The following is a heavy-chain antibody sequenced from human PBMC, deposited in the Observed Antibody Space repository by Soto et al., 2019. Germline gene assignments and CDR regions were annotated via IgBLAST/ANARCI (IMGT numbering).Heavy chain of an antibody. CDR1: RFTFSSYV. CDR3: AKDATPEYQLLTLEKSYFDD. CDR2: ISGSDGST. D-gene: IGHD2-2*01. Sequence: EVQLLESGGGFVQPGGSLRLSCAASRFTFSSYVMSWVRQAPGKGLEWVSAISGSDGSTYYADSVKGRFTISRDNSKNTLYLQMNSLRADDTAIYYCAKDATPEYQLLTLEKSYFDDWGQGTLVTVSS. V-gene: IGHV3-23*01. J-gene: IGHJ4*02.